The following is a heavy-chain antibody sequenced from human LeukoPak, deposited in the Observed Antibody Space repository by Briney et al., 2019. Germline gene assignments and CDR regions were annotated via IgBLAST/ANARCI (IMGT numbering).Heavy chain of an antibody. CDR2: IYYSGST. J-gene: IGHJ6*03. D-gene: IGHD6-6*01. CDR1: GGSISSSSCY. Sequence: YPSETLSLTCTVSGGSISSSSCYWGWIRQPPGKGLEWIGSIYYSGSTYYNPSLKSRVTVSVDTSKNQFSLKLSSVTAADTAVYYCATIEEGSSSQPGHYYYYMDVWGKGTTVTVSS. CDR3: ATIEEGSSSQPGHYYYYMDV. V-gene: IGHV4-39*01.